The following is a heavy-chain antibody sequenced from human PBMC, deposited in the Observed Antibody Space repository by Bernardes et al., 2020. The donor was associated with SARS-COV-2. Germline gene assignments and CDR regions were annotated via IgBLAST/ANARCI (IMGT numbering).Heavy chain of an antibody. CDR2: FDPEDGET. J-gene: IGHJ4*02. CDR3: ATETLEMLDY. V-gene: IGHV1-24*01. Sequence: FDPEDGETIYAQKFQGRVTMTEDTSTDTAYMELSSLRSEDTAVYYCATETLEMLDYWGQGTLVTVSS.